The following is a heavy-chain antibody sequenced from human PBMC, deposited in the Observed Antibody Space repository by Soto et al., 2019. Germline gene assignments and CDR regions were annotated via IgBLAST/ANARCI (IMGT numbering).Heavy chain of an antibody. CDR2: INSDGSST. V-gene: IGHV3-74*01. CDR1: GFTFSSYW. D-gene: IGHD6-19*01. J-gene: IGHJ4*02. Sequence: GGSLRLSCAASGFTFSSYWMHWVRQAPGKGLVWVSRINSDGSSTSYADSVKGRFTISRDNAKNTLYLQMNSLRAEDTAVYYCAKGFWAVAATRYFDYWGQGTLVTVSS. CDR3: AKGFWAVAATRYFDY.